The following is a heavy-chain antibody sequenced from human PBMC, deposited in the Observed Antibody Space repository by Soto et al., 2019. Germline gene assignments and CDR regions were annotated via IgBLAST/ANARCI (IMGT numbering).Heavy chain of an antibody. J-gene: IGHJ4*02. CDR3: ARVKLAGRVGFDY. CDR1: GYSISLGYY. V-gene: IGHV4-38-2*01. CDR2: IYHSGNT. Sequence: PSETLSLTCAVSGYSISLGYYWGWIRQPPGKGLEWIGSIYHSGNTYYNPSLKSRVSISLDTSENHFSLELTSVAAADTAVYYCARVKLAGRVGFDYWGLGTLVTVSS.